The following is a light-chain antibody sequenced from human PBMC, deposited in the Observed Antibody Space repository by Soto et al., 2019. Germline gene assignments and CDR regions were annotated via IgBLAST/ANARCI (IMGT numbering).Light chain of an antibody. V-gene: IGKV1-33*01. CDR1: QEISKY. CDR2: DAS. J-gene: IGKJ3*01. Sequence: DIQMTQSPSSLSASVGDRVTITCQASQEISKYLNWYQQKPGKAPKLLIYDASNLETGVPSRFSGSGSGKDFTFTISSLQPEDIATYYCQQYDNFPLTFGPGTKVDIK. CDR3: QQYDNFPLT.